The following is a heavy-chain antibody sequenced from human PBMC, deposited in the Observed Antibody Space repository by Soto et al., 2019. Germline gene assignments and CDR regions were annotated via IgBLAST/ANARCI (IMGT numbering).Heavy chain of an antibody. J-gene: IGHJ5*02. D-gene: IGHD1-26*01. CDR1: GGSVTNGIYY. Sequence: PSETLSLTCNVSGGSVTNGIYYWSWIRQPPGRGLEWIGYIYYRGATKYNPSLESRVSISVDTPKNQFSLKLTSVTAADTAVYYCVRDMHAGFTHYFDPWGQGTLVT. CDR3: VRDMHAGFTHYFDP. CDR2: IYYRGAT. V-gene: IGHV4-61*01.